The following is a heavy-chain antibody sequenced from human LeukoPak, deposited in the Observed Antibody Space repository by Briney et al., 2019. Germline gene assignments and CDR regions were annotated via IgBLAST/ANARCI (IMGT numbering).Heavy chain of an antibody. CDR2: IKQDGSEK. CDR1: GFTFSRHW. J-gene: IGHJ6*03. Sequence: GGSLRLSCAASGFTFSRHWMSWVRQAPGKGLEWVANIKQDGSEKYYVDSVKGRFTISRDNAENSLYLQMNSLRAEDTAVYYCAREHYFYYMDGWGKGTTVTVSS. V-gene: IGHV3-7*01. CDR3: AREHYFYYMDG.